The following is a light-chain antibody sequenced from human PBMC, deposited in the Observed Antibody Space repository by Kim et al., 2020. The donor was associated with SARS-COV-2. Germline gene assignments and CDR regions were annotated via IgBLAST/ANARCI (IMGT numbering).Light chain of an antibody. V-gene: IGLV3-19*01. J-gene: IGLJ2*01. CDR2: GKN. Sequence: SSELTQDPAVSVALGQTVRITCQGDSLRSYYATWYQQKPGQAPLLVISGKNNRPSGIPDRFSGSTSGNTASLTISGPQADDEADFYCQSRDSGGNVVFGGGTKLTVL. CDR1: SLRSYY. CDR3: QSRDSGGNVV.